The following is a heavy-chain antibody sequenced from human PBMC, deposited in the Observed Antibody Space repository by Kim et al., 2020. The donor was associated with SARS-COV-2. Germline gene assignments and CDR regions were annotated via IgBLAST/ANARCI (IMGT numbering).Heavy chain of an antibody. Sequence: ASVKVSCKVSGDTFTTNHISWVRQAPGQGLEYLGWIDTNTGTPTLAQAFKRRFVFSLDASVSTAYLQISSLKAEDTAVYYCARERAYDSSKDYWGQGTLVTVSS. CDR3: ARERAYDSSKDY. J-gene: IGHJ4*02. CDR1: GDTFTTNH. CDR2: IDTNTGTP. V-gene: IGHV7-4-1*02. D-gene: IGHD3-22*01.